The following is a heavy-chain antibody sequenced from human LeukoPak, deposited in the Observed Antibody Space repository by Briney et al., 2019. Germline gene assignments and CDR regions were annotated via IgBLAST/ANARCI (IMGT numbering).Heavy chain of an antibody. J-gene: IGHJ6*03. CDR1: GYTFTGYY. CDR3: ARGEVVGENYYYYYMDV. Sequence: ASVKVSCKASGYTFTGYYMHWVRQAPGQGLEWMGWINPNSGGTNYAQKFQGRVTMTRDTSISTAYMELSRLRSDDTAVYYCARGEVVGENYYYYYMDVWGKGTTVTISS. CDR2: INPNSGGT. V-gene: IGHV1-2*02. D-gene: IGHD1-26*01.